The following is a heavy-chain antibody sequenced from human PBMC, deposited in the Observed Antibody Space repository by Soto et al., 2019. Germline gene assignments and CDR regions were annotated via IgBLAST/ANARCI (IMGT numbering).Heavy chain of an antibody. CDR1: GGSISSYC. J-gene: IGHJ6*02. CDR3: ARDNYDGSGYYNYYYGMDV. V-gene: IGHV4-59*12. D-gene: IGHD3-22*01. Sequence: SETLSLTCTVSGGSISSYCWSWIRQPPGKGLEWIGYIYYSGSTNYNPSLKSRVTISVDTSKNQLSLKLSSVTAADTAVYYCARDNYDGSGYYNYYYGMDVWGQGTT. CDR2: IYYSGST.